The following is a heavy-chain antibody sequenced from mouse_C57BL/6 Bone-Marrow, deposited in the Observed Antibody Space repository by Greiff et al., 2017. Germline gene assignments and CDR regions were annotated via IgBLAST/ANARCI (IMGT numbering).Heavy chain of an antibody. Sequence: VQLQQPGAELVKPGASVKVSCKASGYTFTSYWMHWVKQRPGQGLEWIGRIHPSDSDTNYNQKFKGKATLTVDKSSSTAYMQLRSLTSEDSAVYYCAREGEDYYGSSYDYAMDYWGQGTSVTVSS. CDR2: IHPSDSDT. V-gene: IGHV1-74*01. J-gene: IGHJ4*01. CDR3: AREGEDYYGSSYDYAMDY. D-gene: IGHD1-1*01. CDR1: GYTFTSYW.